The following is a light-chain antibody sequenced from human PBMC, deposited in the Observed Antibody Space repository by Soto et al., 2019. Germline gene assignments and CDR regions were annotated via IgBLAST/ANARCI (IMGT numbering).Light chain of an antibody. CDR2: AAS. CDR3: LQDHNDPWT. CDR1: QDIGND. Sequence: IQMTQSPSSLSVSIIDRVTITCRASQDIGNDLGWYQQRPGEAPKLLLYAASTLRSGVPSRFSGSGSGTHFALTINSLQPEDSATYFCLQDHNDPWTFGQGTKVEI. V-gene: IGKV1-6*02. J-gene: IGKJ1*01.